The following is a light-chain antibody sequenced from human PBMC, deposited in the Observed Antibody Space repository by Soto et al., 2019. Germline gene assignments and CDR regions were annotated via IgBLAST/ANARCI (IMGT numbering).Light chain of an antibody. CDR2: DAS. V-gene: IGKV1-5*01. J-gene: IGKJ5*01. Sequence: KAPAFLTASVGDRVTTTCRASQSLSSWLAWYQQKPGKAPKLLIYDASSWESGVPSRFSGSGSGTEFALTISRVEAEDVGVYYCMQGTHWPITFGQGTRLEI. CDR3: MQGTHWPIT. CDR1: QSLSSW.